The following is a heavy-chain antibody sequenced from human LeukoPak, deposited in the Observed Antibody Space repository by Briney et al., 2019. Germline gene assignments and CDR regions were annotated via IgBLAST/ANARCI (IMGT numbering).Heavy chain of an antibody. CDR2: IKQDGSEK. Sequence: SGGSLRLSCAASGFTFSSYWMSWVRQAPGKGLEWVANIKQDGSEKYYVDSVKGRFTISRDNAKNSLYLQMNSLRAEDTAVYYCAREGGMYYDSTPDYWGQGTLVTVSS. CDR3: AREGGMYYDSTPDY. CDR1: GFTFSSYW. V-gene: IGHV3-7*01. J-gene: IGHJ4*02. D-gene: IGHD3-22*01.